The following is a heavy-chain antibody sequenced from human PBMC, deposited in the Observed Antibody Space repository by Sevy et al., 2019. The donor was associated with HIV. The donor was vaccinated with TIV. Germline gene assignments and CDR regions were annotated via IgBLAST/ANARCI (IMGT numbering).Heavy chain of an antibody. CDR1: GYTFANYG. D-gene: IGHD4-17*01. CDR3: ARDVTVTTTARYGLDI. CDR2: ISAYNGNR. J-gene: IGHJ6*02. V-gene: IGHV1-18*01. Sequence: ASVKVACKGSGYTFANYGISWVRQAPGQGLEWMGWISAYNGNRNYVQKFQGRVTMTTDTSTNTAYMGLGSLTSDDTAVYYCARDVTVTTTARYGLDIWGQGTTVTVSS.